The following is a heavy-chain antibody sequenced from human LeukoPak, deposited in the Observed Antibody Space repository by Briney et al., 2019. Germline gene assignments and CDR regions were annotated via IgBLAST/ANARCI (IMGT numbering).Heavy chain of an antibody. CDR3: AREASSGYSEAYAFDI. Sequence: ASVKVSCKASGYTFTSYAMNWVRQAPGQGLEWMGWINTNTGNPTYAQGFTGRFVFSLDTSVSTAYLQISSLKAEDTAVYYCAREASSGYSEAYAFDIWGQGTMVTVSS. D-gene: IGHD3-22*01. J-gene: IGHJ3*02. V-gene: IGHV7-4-1*02. CDR1: GYTFTSYA. CDR2: INTNTGNP.